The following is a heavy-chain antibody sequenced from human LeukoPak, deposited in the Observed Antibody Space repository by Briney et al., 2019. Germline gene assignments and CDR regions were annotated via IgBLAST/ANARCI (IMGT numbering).Heavy chain of an antibody. CDR3: ATILTVAGPYWYFDL. J-gene: IGHJ2*01. CDR1: GFTFSSYA. Sequence: PGGSLRLSCAASGFTFSSYAMSWVRQAPGKGLEWVSAISGSGGSTYYVDSVKGRVTISRDNAKNSLYLQMNSLRAEDTAVYYCATILTVAGPYWYFDLWGRGTLVTVSS. V-gene: IGHV3-23*01. D-gene: IGHD6-19*01. CDR2: ISGSGGST.